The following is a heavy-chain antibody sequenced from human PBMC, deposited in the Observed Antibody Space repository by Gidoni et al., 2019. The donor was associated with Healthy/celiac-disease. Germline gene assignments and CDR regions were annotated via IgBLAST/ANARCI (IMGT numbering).Heavy chain of an antibody. CDR3: ARDIPYDFWSGPPLDY. Sequence: EVQLVESGGGLVQPGGSLRLSCAASGFTFSSYWMSWVRQAPGKGLEWVANIKQDGSEKYYVDSVKGRFTISRDNAKNSLYLQMNSLRAEDTAVYYCARDIPYDFWSGPPLDYWGQGTLVTVSS. V-gene: IGHV3-7*01. CDR1: GFTFSSYW. D-gene: IGHD3-3*01. CDR2: IKQDGSEK. J-gene: IGHJ4*02.